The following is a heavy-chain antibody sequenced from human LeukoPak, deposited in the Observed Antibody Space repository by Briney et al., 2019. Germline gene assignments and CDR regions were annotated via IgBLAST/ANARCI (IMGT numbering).Heavy chain of an antibody. CDR1: GFTFGDYA. V-gene: IGHV3-49*04. Sequence: GGSLRLSCTASGFTFGDYAMSWVRQAPGKGLEWVGFIRSKAYGGTTEYAASVKGRFTISRDDSKSIAYLQMNSLKTEDTAVYCCTRVLLDAFDIWGQGTMVTVSS. CDR3: TRVLLDAFDI. J-gene: IGHJ3*02. D-gene: IGHD3-10*01. CDR2: IRSKAYGGTT.